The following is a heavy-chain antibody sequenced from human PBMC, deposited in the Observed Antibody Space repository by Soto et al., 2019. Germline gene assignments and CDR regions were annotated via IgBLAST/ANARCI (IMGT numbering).Heavy chain of an antibody. CDR3: ASQSLNYYYYGMDV. Sequence: PGGSLRLSCAASGFTVSSNYMSWVRQAPGKGLEWVSVIYSGGSTYYADSVKGRFTISRDNSKNTLYLQMNSLRAEDTAVYYCASQSLNYYYYGMDVWGQGTTVTVSS. J-gene: IGHJ6*02. CDR2: IYSGGST. V-gene: IGHV3-53*01. CDR1: GFTVSSNY.